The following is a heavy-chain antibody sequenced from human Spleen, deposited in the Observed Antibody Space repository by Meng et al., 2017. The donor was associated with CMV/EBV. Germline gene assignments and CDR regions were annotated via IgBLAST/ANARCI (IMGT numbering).Heavy chain of an antibody. V-gene: IGHV1-2*02. Sequence: ASEKVSCKDSGYTFTGYYMHWVRQATGQGLEWMGWGNANSGAKDYAQKFQGRVTMNRDTSNSTAYMELSRLRSGDTAVYYCARGYYSGARCYIDDWGQGTLVTVSS. CDR3: ARGYYSGARCYIDD. CDR1: GYTFTGYY. D-gene: IGHD2-2*02. J-gene: IGHJ4*02. CDR2: GNANSGAK.